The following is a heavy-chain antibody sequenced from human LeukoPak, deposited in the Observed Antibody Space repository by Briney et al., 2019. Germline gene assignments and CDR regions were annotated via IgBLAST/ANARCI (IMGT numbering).Heavy chain of an antibody. CDR3: ARLGAATGVDY. V-gene: IGHV4-39*01. Sequence: PSETLSLTCTVSGGSISSSSYYWGWIRQPPGKGLEWIGSINYSGSTYYNPSLKSRVTMSVDTSKNQFSLKLSSVTAADTAVYYCARLGAATGVDYWGQGALVTVSS. CDR1: GGSISSSSYY. D-gene: IGHD6-13*01. CDR2: INYSGST. J-gene: IGHJ4*02.